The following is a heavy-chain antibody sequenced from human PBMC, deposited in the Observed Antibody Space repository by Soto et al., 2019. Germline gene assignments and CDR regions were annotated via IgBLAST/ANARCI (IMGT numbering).Heavy chain of an antibody. V-gene: IGHV3-74*01. CDR1: GFTFSSNW. Sequence: PGGSLRLSCAASGFTFSSNWMHWVRQAPGKGLVWVSRINSDGSITSYADSVKGQFTISRDNAKNTLYLQMNSLRADDTAVYYCARGVVAGVSIGYWGQGTLVTVSS. CDR2: INSDGSIT. J-gene: IGHJ4*02. CDR3: ARGVVAGVSIGY. D-gene: IGHD2-15*01.